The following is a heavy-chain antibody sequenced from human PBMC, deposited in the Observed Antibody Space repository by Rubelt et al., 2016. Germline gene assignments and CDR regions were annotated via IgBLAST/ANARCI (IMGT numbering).Heavy chain of an antibody. CDR1: GYTFTGYY. V-gene: IGHV1-2*06. CDR3: ARDRSQNSSSSRPLPGY. CDR2: INPNSGGT. D-gene: IGHD6-6*01. Sequence: QVQLVQSGSELKKPGASVKVSCKASGYTFTGYYMHWVRQAPGQGLEWMGRINPNSGGTNYAQKFQGRVTMTRDTSISTAYMELSRLRSDDTAVYYCARDRSQNSSSSRPLPGYWGQGTLVTVSS. J-gene: IGHJ4*02.